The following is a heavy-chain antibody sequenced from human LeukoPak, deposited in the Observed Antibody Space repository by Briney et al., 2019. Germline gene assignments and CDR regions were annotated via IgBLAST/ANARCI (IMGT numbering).Heavy chain of an antibody. CDR2: IRHDGSNK. CDR1: GFTFSSYG. D-gene: IGHD5-12*01. V-gene: IGHV3-30*02. CDR3: ARTYNGYEYYFDY. J-gene: IGHJ4*02. Sequence: GGSLRLSCAASGFTFSSYGIHWVRQAPGKGLEWVAFIRHDGSNKYYADSVKGRFTISRDNFKNTLNLQMNALRPEDTAVYYCARTYNGYEYYFDYWGQGTLVTVSS.